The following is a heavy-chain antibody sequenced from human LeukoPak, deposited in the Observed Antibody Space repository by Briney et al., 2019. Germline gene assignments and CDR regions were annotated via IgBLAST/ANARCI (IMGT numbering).Heavy chain of an antibody. V-gene: IGHV4-34*01. D-gene: IGHD1-26*01. CDR2: INHSGST. CDR1: GGSFSGYY. Sequence: SETLSLTCAVYGGSFSGYYWSWIRQPPGKGLEWIGEINHSGSTNYNPSLKSRVTISVDTSKNQFSLKLSSVTAADTAVYYCARDDLQWELLLDYWGQGTLVTVSS. J-gene: IGHJ4*02. CDR3: ARDDLQWELLLDY.